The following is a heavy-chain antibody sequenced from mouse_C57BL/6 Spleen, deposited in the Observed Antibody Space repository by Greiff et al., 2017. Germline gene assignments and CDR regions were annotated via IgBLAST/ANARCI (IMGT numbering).Heavy chain of an antibody. CDR3: TRDSDYDPYFDY. J-gene: IGHJ2*01. CDR2: ISSGGDYI. V-gene: IGHV5-9-1*02. Sequence: DVQLVESGEGLVKPGGSLKLSCAASGFTFSSYAMSWVRQTPEKRLEWVAYISSGGDYIYYADTVKGRFTISRDNARNTLYLQMSSLKSEDTAMYYCTRDSDYDPYFDYWGQGTTLTVSS. CDR1: GFTFSSYA. D-gene: IGHD2-4*01.